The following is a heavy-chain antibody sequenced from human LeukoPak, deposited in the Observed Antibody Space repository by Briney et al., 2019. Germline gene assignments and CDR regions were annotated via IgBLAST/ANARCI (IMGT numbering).Heavy chain of an antibody. V-gene: IGHV3-73*01. CDR1: GFTFSGSA. CDR2: IRSKANSYAT. J-gene: IGHJ4*02. D-gene: IGHD3-16*02. Sequence: GGSLRLSCAASGFTFSGSAMHGIRQASGKGLEWVGRIRSKANSYATAYAASVKGRFTISRDDSKNTAYLQMNSMKTEDTAVYYCTTKTLRLGELSFQIDYWGQGTLVTVSS. CDR3: TTKTLRLGELSFQIDY.